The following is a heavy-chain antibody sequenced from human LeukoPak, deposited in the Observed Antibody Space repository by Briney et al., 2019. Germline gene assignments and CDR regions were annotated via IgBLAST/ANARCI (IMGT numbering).Heavy chain of an antibody. J-gene: IGHJ4*02. D-gene: IGHD3/OR15-3a*01. V-gene: IGHV3-7*03. CDR3: ATSYDMGWLIGY. CDR1: GFTFGDTW. CDR2: IKQDGSEK. Sequence: GGSLRLSCAASGFTFGDTWMNWVRQVPGQGLEWVANIKQDGSEKFYVASVKGRFTISRDNGKSSLYLQMNSMRAEDTALYYCATSYDMGWLIGYWGQGTLVTVSS.